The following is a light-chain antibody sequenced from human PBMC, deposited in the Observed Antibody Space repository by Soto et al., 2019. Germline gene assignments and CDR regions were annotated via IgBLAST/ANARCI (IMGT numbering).Light chain of an antibody. J-gene: IGLJ2*01. CDR3: SLYVGNNNLV. V-gene: IGLV2-8*01. Sequence: QSALTQPPSASGSPGQSVTVSCTGTSSDIGDYNYVSWYQQHPGKAPKLMIYEVSKRPSGVPDRFSGSKSGNTASLTVSGLQADDEENYYCSLYVGNNNLVFGGGTKLTVL. CDR2: EVS. CDR1: SSDIGDYNY.